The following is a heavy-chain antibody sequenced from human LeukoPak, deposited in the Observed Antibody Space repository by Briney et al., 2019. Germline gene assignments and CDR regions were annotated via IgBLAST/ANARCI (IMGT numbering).Heavy chain of an antibody. CDR2: ISGSGYST. CDR3: ARVGELRFFEWSPDY. D-gene: IGHD3-3*01. J-gene: IGHJ4*02. Sequence: GGTPRLSCAASGFSFSSYAMSWVRQAPGKGLEWVSAISGSGYSTYYADSVKGRFTISRDNSKNTLFLQMNSLRGDDTALYYCARVGELRFFEWSPDYWGQGTLLTVSS. V-gene: IGHV3-23*01. CDR1: GFSFSSYA.